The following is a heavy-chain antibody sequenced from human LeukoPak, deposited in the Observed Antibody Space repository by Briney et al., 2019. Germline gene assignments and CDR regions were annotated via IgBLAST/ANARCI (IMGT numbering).Heavy chain of an antibody. D-gene: IGHD3-16*02. V-gene: IGHV4-4*07. CDR1: GDSMNNYY. CDR3: ARATLRLGDLSLSNYFDP. Sequence: SETLSLTCTVSGDSMNNYYWSWIRQPAGKGLEWVGRIHTSGSTNYNPPLKSRVTMSVDTSKNQFSLKLSSVTAADTALYYCARATLRLGDLSLSNYFDPWGQGTLVTVSS. CDR2: IHTSGST. J-gene: IGHJ5*02.